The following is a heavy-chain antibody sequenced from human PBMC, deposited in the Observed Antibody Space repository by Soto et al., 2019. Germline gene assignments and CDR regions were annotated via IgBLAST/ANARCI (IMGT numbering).Heavy chain of an antibody. J-gene: IGHJ6*02. V-gene: IGHV1-69*01. CDR3: ARSQGSSTCLEIYYYYYYGMDV. CDR2: IIPITGTA. D-gene: IGHD2-2*01. Sequence: QVQLVQSGAEVKKPGSSVKVSCKASGGTFGSYAISWVRQAPGQGPEWMGGIIPITGTANYAQKFQGRVTITADESTCTASMQLSSLRSEDTAVYYCARSQGSSTCLEIYYYYYYGMDVWGQGTTVSVSS. CDR1: GGTFGSYA.